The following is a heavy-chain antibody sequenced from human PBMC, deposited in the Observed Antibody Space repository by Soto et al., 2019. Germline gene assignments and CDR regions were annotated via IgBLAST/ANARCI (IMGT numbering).Heavy chain of an antibody. V-gene: IGHV4-30-4*01. CDR2: NYYSGTT. Sequence: QVQLQESGPGLVKPSQTLSLTCTVSGVSISSGDYYWSWIRQPPGKGLEWIGYNYYSGTTYYNPSLKSRVTISVDTSKSQFSLKLSSVTAADTAVYYCASRSFWSDGGRFDPWGQGTLVTVSS. CDR1: GVSISSGDYY. J-gene: IGHJ5*02. D-gene: IGHD3-3*01. CDR3: ASRSFWSDGGRFDP.